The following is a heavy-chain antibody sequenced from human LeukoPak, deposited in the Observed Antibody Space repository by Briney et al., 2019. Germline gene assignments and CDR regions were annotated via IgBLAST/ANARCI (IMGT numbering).Heavy chain of an antibody. D-gene: IGHD6-6*01. CDR1: GFTFSNYG. CDR2: ISYDGSNK. CDR3: AKDRYSSSYYFDY. J-gene: IGHJ4*02. Sequence: GRSLRLSCAASGFTFSNYGMHWVRQAPGKGLEWLAVISYDGSNKYYADSVKGRFTISRDNSKNTLYLQMNSLRAEDTAVYYCAKDRYSSSYYFDYWGQGTLVTVSS. V-gene: IGHV3-30*18.